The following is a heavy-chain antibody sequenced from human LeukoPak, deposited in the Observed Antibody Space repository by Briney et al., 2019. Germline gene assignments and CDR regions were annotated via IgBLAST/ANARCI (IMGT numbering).Heavy chain of an antibody. Sequence: GESLKISCKGSGYSFTSYWIGWVRQMPGKGLEWMGIIYPGDSDTRYSPSFQAQVTISADKSISTAYLQWSSLKASDTAMYYCARLGQYYDILTGYRLDEVVYFDYWGQGTLVTVSS. J-gene: IGHJ4*02. V-gene: IGHV5-51*01. CDR1: GYSFTSYW. CDR3: ARLGQYYDILTGYRLDEVVYFDY. CDR2: IYPGDSDT. D-gene: IGHD3-9*01.